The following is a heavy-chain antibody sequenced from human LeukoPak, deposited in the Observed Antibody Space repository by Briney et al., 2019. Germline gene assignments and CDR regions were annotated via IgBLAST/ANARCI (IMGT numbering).Heavy chain of an antibody. V-gene: IGHV4-39*01. CDR3: ARRPTYRRFLEWSFDY. CDR1: GGSISSYY. CDR2: IYYSGST. J-gene: IGHJ4*02. Sequence: PSETLSLTCTVSGGSISSYYWGWIRQPPGKGLEWIGSIYYSGSTYYNPSLKSRVTISVDTSKNQFSLKLSSVTAADMAVYYCARRPTYRRFLEWSFDYWGQGTLVTVSS. D-gene: IGHD3-3*01.